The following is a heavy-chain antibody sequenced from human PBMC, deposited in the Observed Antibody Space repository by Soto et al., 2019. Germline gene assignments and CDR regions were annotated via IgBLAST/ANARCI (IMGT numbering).Heavy chain of an antibody. V-gene: IGHV1-18*01. CDR3: ARDLIVVVPAANYYYGMDV. D-gene: IGHD2-2*01. CDR2: ISAYNGNT. Sequence: ASVKVSCKASGYTFTIYGISWVLQAPGQGLEWMGWISAYNGNTNYAQKLQGRVTMTTDTSTSTAYMELRSLRSDDTAVYYCARDLIVVVPAANYYYGMDVWGQGTTVTVSS. CDR1: GYTFTIYG. J-gene: IGHJ6*02.